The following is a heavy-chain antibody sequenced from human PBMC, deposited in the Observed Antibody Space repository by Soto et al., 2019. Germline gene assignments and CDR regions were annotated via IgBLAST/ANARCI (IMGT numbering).Heavy chain of an antibody. CDR3: AAAHLNYYDSSGYHLNWFDP. CDR2: IVVGSGNT. D-gene: IGHD3-22*01. CDR1: GFTFTSSA. J-gene: IGHJ5*02. V-gene: IGHV1-58*01. Sequence: SVKVSCKASGFTFTSSAVQWVRQARGQRLEWIGWIVVGSGNTNYAQKFQERVTITRDMSTSTAYMELSSLRSEDTAVYYCAAAHLNYYDSSGYHLNWFDPWGQGTLVTVSS.